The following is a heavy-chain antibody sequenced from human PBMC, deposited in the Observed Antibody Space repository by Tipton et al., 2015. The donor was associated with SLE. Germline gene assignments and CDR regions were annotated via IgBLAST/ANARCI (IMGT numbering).Heavy chain of an antibody. CDR1: GFTFSNAW. CDR2: IKSKTDGGTT. J-gene: IGHJ3*02. V-gene: IGHV3-15*01. Sequence: SLRLSCAASGFTFSNAWMSWVRQAPGKGLEWVGRIKSKTDGGTTDYAAPVKGRFTISRDDSKNTLYLQMNSLKTGDTAVYYCTTDSSGGSSGAFDIWGQGTMVTVSS. D-gene: IGHD2-15*01. CDR3: TTDSSGGSSGAFDI.